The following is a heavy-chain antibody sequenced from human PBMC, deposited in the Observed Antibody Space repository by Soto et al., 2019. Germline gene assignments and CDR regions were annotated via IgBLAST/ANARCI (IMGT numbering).Heavy chain of an antibody. CDR3: ARPDNVGYAPH. J-gene: IGHJ4*02. CDR1: AGSFRGYY. CDR2: INHSGST. Sequence: SXTQSRPCRVYAGSFRGYYGSWIRPPPGKGLEWIGEINHSGSTNYNPSLKSRVTISVDTSKNQFSLRLSSVTAAVSAIYFCARPDNVGYAPHCGQGNLVTV. V-gene: IGHV4-34*01. D-gene: IGHD2-2*01.